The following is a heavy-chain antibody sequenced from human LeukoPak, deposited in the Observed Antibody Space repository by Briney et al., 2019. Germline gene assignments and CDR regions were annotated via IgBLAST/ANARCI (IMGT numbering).Heavy chain of an antibody. CDR1: GFSFSNYG. Sequence: GGSLRLSCAASGFSFSNYGMHWVRQAPGKGLEGVAVISYDGGAEYYEDSVKGRLTISRDNSKNMLYLQMNSLRTEDTGLYYCAKEKSSGTIEYWGQGTLVIVSS. CDR3: AKEKSSGTIEY. V-gene: IGHV3-30*18. J-gene: IGHJ4*02. CDR2: ISYDGGAE. D-gene: IGHD6-19*01.